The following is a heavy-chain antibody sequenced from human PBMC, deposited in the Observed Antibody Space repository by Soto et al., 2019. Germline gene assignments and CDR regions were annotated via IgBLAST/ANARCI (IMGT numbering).Heavy chain of an antibody. J-gene: IGHJ6*02. D-gene: IGHD6-6*01. V-gene: IGHV3-30-3*01. CDR3: ARGIAARIYYYYYGMDV. CDR2: ISYDGSNK. Sequence: PGGSLRLSCAASGFTFSSYAMHWVRQAPGKGLEWVAVISYDGSNKYYADSVKGRFTISRDNSKNTLYLQMNSLRAEDTAVYYCARGIAARIYYYYYGMDVWGQGTTVTVSS. CDR1: GFTFSSYA.